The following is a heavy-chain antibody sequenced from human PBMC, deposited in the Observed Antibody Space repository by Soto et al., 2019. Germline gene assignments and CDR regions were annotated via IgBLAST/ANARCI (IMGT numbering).Heavy chain of an antibody. V-gene: IGHV1-46*01. Sequence: QVHLVQSGAEVKKPGASVKVSCKASGYSFINFYVHWVRQAPGQGLVWMGIINFSGGGTTYAQKFQVRVTMTRDTSTNTVYMQLTSLRSDDTAVYYCARGAAVAGGNNWFDPWGQGTLVTVSS. CDR3: ARGAAVAGGNNWFDP. CDR2: INFSGGGT. CDR1: GYSFINFY. D-gene: IGHD6-19*01. J-gene: IGHJ5*02.